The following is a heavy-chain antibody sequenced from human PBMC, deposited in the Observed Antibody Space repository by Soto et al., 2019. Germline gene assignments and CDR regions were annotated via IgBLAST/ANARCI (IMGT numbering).Heavy chain of an antibody. D-gene: IGHD6-13*01. CDR3: AKDGGIALFRGMDV. CDR1: GFTFSTYA. Sequence: EVQVLESGGGLVQPGGSLRLSCAASGFTFSTYAMNWVRQTPGKGLEWVSSISGSGDSTYYADSVKGRFTISRDNSKNTLYLQMNSLRAEDTAIYYCAKDGGIALFRGMDVWGQGTSVTVS. J-gene: IGHJ6*02. V-gene: IGHV3-23*01. CDR2: ISGSGDST.